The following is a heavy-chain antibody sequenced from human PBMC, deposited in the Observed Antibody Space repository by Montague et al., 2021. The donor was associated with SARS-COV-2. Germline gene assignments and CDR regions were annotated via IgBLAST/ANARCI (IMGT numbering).Heavy chain of an antibody. V-gene: IGHV4-34*01. CDR3: ARGARQGYGFRLGSFDY. Sequence: SETLSLTCAVYGECFSGHYWNWIRQPPGKGLEWIEETNHSGSTNNNPSLKSRVTMSVDTSKNQFSLKLSSVTAADTAVYYCARGARQGYGFRLGSFDYWGQGTLVTVSS. CDR1: GECFSGHY. J-gene: IGHJ4*02. D-gene: IGHD3-10*01. CDR2: TNHSGST.